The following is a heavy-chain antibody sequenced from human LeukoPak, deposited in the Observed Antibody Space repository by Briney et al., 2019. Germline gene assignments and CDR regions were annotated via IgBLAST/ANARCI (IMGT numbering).Heavy chain of an antibody. CDR2: ISSSSSYI. CDR3: VGWGISGITNH. D-gene: IGHD1-7*01. CDR1: GFTFSSYS. V-gene: IGHV3-21*01. J-gene: IGHJ4*02. Sequence: GGSLRLSCAASGFTFSSYSMNWVRQAPGKGLEWVSSISSSSSYIYYADSVKGRFTISRDKNSLFLQMNSVRAEDTAVYYCVGWGISGITNHWGQGTLVTVSS.